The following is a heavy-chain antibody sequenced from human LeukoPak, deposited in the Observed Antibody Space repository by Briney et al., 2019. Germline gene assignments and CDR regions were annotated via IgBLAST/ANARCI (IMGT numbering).Heavy chain of an antibody. CDR2: ISAYNGNT. CDR3: ARPYYDILTGYYGGAFDI. Sequence: ASVKVSCKASGYTFTSYGISWVRQAPGQGLEWMGWISAYNGNTNYAQKLQGRVIMTTDTSTSTAYMELRSLRSDDTAVYYCARPYYDILTGYYGGAFDIWGQGTMVTVSS. D-gene: IGHD3-9*01. CDR1: GYTFTSYG. V-gene: IGHV1-18*01. J-gene: IGHJ3*02.